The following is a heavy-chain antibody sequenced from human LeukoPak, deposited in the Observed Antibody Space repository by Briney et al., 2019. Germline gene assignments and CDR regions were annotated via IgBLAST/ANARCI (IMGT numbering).Heavy chain of an antibody. D-gene: IGHD6-6*01. J-gene: IGHJ4*02. Sequence: PGGSLRLSCAASGFTVSSNYMSLVRQAPGTGLEGVAVIYSGGSTYYADSVKGRFTISRENSKNTLYLQMNSLRAEDTAVYYCARDPGDSSFEPANYFDYWGQGTLVTVSS. CDR1: GFTVSSNY. CDR2: IYSGGST. V-gene: IGHV3-53*01. CDR3: ARDPGDSSFEPANYFDY.